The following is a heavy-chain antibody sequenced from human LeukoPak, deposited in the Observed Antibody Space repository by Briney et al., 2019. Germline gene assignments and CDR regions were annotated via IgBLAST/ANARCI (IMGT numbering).Heavy chain of an antibody. J-gene: IGHJ6*03. V-gene: IGHV3-48*04. CDR3: PRRRYCISTSCYDYYYYMDV. D-gene: IGHD2-2*01. Sequence: GGSLRLSCAASIFTFSSYSTNWVRQAPGKGLERVLYISSSSSPIYYAEAVKGRFTTSRDNAKHSLYLQMISLGAEATAVYYCPRRRYCISTSCYDYYYYMDVWRKRPSVTVSS. CDR2: ISSSSSPI. CDR1: IFTFSSYS.